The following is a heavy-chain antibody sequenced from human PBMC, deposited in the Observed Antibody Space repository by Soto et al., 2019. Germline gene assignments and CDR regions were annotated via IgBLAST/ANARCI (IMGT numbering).Heavy chain of an antibody. J-gene: IGHJ4*02. Sequence: QEQLVESGGGVVQPGTSLRLSCAVPGGIFHGYGMHWVRQAPGKGLEWVAIIRFDGSNEEYADSVKGRFTISRDNSQNTLYLQMNTLGAEDTAVYYCARDGIGGNVFRGYLDSWGRGTVVTVSS. CDR2: IRFDGSNE. V-gene: IGHV3-33*01. CDR1: GGIFHGYG. CDR3: ARDGIGGNVFRGYLDS. D-gene: IGHD2-15*01.